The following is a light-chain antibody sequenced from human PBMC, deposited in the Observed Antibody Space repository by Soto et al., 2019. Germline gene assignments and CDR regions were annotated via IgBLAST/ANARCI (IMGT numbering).Light chain of an antibody. J-gene: IGLJ3*02. CDR3: CSYAGSNNLV. CDR2: EVS. Sequence: QSALTQPPSASGSPGQSVTISCTGTNSDVGGYNYVSWYQQHPGKAPKVMIYEVSNRPSGVPDRFSGSKSGNTASLTVSGLQAEDEADYACCSYAGSNNLVFGGGTQLTVL. CDR1: NSDVGGYNY. V-gene: IGLV2-8*01.